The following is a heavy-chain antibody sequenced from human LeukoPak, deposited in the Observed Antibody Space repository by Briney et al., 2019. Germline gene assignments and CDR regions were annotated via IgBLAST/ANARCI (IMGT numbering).Heavy chain of an antibody. CDR3: ARDLRMMMTTVTPPFDY. Sequence: GASVKVSCKASGYTFTIYVVSWVRQAPGQGLEWMGWISGYTDNTNYAQKLQGRVTMTTDTSTSTAYMELRSLRSDDTAVYYCARDLRMMMTTVTPPFDYWGQGTLVTVSS. CDR2: ISGYTDNT. J-gene: IGHJ4*02. V-gene: IGHV1-18*01. D-gene: IGHD4-17*01. CDR1: GYTFTIYV.